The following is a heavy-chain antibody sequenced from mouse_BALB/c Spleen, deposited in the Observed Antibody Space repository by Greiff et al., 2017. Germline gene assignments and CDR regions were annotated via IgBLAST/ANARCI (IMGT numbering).Heavy chain of an antibody. J-gene: IGHJ3*01. V-gene: IGHV3-2*02. CDR3: ARTTGAWFAY. D-gene: IGHD4-1*02. CDR1: GYSITSDYA. CDR2: ISYSGST. Sequence: EVKLMESGPGLVKPSHSLSLTCTVTGYSITSDYAWNWIRQFPGNKLEWMGYISYSGSTSYNPSLKSRISITRDTSKNQFFLQLNSVTTEDTATYYCARTTGAWFAYWGQGTLVTVSA.